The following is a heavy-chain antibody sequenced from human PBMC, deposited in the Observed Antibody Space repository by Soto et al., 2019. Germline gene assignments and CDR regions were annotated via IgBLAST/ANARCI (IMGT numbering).Heavy chain of an antibody. V-gene: IGHV1-46*01. CDR1: GDTFTDYY. CDR2: VNPSGGHT. D-gene: IGHD2-21*02. J-gene: IGHJ4*02. Sequence: QVQLMQSGAEVKKPGASVKVSCKASGDTFTDYYIHWVRQAPGQGLEWMGTVNPSGGHTTYAQHCLGRVTMTRDTYTSTLYMERTSLASDDTAIYYCARGGHVVVVTAALDYWGQGTLVTVSS. CDR3: ARGGHVVVVTAALDY.